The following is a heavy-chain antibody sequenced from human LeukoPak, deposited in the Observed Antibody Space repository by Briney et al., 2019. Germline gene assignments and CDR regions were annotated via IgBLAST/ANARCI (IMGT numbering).Heavy chain of an antibody. CDR3: ARHLTGERAFDV. V-gene: IGHV4-34*12. CDR2: IIPRGSA. D-gene: IGHD1-20*01. Sequence: SETLSLTCAVYGGSFNGYYWSWIRQPPGKGLEWIGEIIPRGSASYIPSLKSRVAISIDTSKNQFSLRLSAVTAADTAAYYCARHLTGERAFDVRGQGTVITVSP. CDR1: GGSFNGYY. J-gene: IGHJ3*01.